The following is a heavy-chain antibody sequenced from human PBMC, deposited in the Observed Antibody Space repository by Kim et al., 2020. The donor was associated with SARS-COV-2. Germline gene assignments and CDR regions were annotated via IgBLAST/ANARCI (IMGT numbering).Heavy chain of an antibody. CDR3: ARGGFCSSTSCYGGGGSLTSNWFDP. J-gene: IGHJ5*02. Sequence: GESLKISCKGSGYSFTSYWIGWVRQMPGKGLEWMGIIYPGDSDTRYSPSFQGQVTISADKSISTAYLQWSSLKASDTAMYYCARGGFCSSTSCYGGGGSLTSNWFDPWGQGTLVTVSS. V-gene: IGHV5-51*01. CDR2: IYPGDSDT. D-gene: IGHD2-2*01. CDR1: GYSFTSYW.